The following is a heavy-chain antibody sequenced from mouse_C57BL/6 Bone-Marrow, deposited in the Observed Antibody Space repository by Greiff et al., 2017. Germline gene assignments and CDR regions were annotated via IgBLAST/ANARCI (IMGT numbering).Heavy chain of an antibody. V-gene: IGHV1-54*01. CDR2: INPGSGGT. Sequence: VQLQQSGAELVRPGTSVKVSCKASGYAFTNYLIEWVKQRPGQGLEWIGVINPGSGGTNYNEKFKGKATLTADKSSSTAYMQLSSLTSEDSAVYFCARRGTTTVVAHYFDYWGQGTLVTVSA. CDR3: ARRGTTTVVAHYFDY. D-gene: IGHD1-1*01. J-gene: IGHJ3*01. CDR1: GYAFTNYL.